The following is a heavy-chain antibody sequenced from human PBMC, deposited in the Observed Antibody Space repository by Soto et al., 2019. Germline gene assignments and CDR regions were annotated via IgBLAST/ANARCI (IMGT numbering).Heavy chain of an antibody. V-gene: IGHV3-21*01. CDR2: ISSSSSYI. J-gene: IGHJ5*02. Sequence: GGSLRLSCAASGFTFSSYSMNWVRQAPGKGLEWVSSISSSSSYIYYADSVKGRFTISRDNAKNSLYLQMNSLRAEDTAVYYCARAPHSSTPHAWGQGTLATVSS. CDR1: GFTFSSYS. CDR3: ARAPHSSTPHA. D-gene: IGHD2-2*01.